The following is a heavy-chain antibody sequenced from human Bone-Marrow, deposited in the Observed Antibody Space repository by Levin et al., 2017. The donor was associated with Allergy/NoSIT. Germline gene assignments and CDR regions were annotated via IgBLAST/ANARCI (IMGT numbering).Heavy chain of an antibody. D-gene: IGHD6-13*01. Sequence: GESLTLSCASSFFLFPSPFLLFFLPFPFKGLEWVSGIDWNGANIGYSDSVKGRFTISRDNGKNSLYLQMNSLTAEDTALYYCAREPYSSTWYEFDYWGQGILVTVSS. CDR1: FFLFPSPF. CDR2: IDWNGANI. V-gene: IGHV3-20*04. CDR3: AREPYSSTWYEFDY. J-gene: IGHJ4*02.